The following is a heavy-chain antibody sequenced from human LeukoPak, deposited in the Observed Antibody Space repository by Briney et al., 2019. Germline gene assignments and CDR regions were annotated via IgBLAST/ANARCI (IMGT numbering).Heavy chain of an antibody. CDR1: GGTFSSYA. J-gene: IGHJ4*02. CDR2: IIPIFGTA. D-gene: IGHD3-22*01. V-gene: IGHV1-69*13. Sequence: SVKVSCKPSGGTFSSYAISWVRQAPGQGLEWMGGIIPIFGTANYAQKFQGRVTITADESTSTAYMELTSLRSEDTAVYYCARGRGYYDSSGYSAYFDYWGQGTLVTVSS. CDR3: ARGRGYYDSSGYSAYFDY.